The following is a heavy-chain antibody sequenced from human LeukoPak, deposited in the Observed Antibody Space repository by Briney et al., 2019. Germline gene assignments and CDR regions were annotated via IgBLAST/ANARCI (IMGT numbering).Heavy chain of an antibody. CDR3: ARDHGLWRHYHYYYYMDV. V-gene: IGHV6-1*01. CDR2: TYYRSKWYN. J-gene: IGHJ6*03. Sequence: SQTLSLTCAISGDSVSSNSAAWNWIRQSPSRGLEWLGRTYYRSKWYNDYAVSVKSRITINPDTSKNQFSLQLNSVTPEDTAVYYCARDHGLWRHYHYYYYMDVWGKGTTVTVSS. D-gene: IGHD3-3*01. CDR1: GDSVSSNSAA.